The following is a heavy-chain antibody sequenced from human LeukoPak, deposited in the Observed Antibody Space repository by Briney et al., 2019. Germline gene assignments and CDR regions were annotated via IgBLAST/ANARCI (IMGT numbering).Heavy chain of an antibody. D-gene: IGHD1-14*01. CDR3: ARSAGFKLIRY. V-gene: IGHV4-30-2*01. J-gene: IGHJ4*02. Sequence: SETLSLTCTVSGGSISSGGYYWSWIRQPRGKGLEWIGYIYHSGSTYYNPSLKSRVTISVGRSKNQFSLKLSSVTAADTAVYYCARSAGFKLIRYWGKGTLVTVS. CDR1: GGSISSGGYY. CDR2: IYHSGST.